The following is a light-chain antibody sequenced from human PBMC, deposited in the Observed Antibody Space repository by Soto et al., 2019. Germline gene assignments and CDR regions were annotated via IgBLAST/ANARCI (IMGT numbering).Light chain of an antibody. CDR1: QSVSSSY. Sequence: EIVLTQSPGTLSLSPGERATLSCRASQSVSSSYLAWYQQKPGQAPRLLIYGASSRATGIPDRFSGSGSGTDFTLTISRLEPVDFAVYYCQQYGSSLLTFGQGTKVEIK. CDR2: GAS. J-gene: IGKJ1*01. CDR3: QQYGSSLLT. V-gene: IGKV3-20*01.